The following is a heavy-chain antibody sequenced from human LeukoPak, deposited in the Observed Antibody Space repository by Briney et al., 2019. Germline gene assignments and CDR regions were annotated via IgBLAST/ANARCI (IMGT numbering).Heavy chain of an antibody. D-gene: IGHD6-13*01. CDR1: GFTFSNAC. J-gene: IGHJ4*02. V-gene: IGHV3-15*01. Sequence: GGSLRLSCAASGFTFSNACMSWVRQAPGKGLEWVGRIKSKTDGGTTDYAAPVKGRFTISRDDSKNTLYLQMNSLKTEDTAVYYCTTSIAAAGTHDYWGQGTLVTVSS. CDR2: IKSKTDGGTT. CDR3: TTSIAAAGTHDY.